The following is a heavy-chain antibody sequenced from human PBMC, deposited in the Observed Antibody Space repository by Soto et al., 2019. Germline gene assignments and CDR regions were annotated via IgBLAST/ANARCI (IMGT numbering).Heavy chain of an antibody. V-gene: IGHV3-49*03. CDR1: GFTFGDYA. D-gene: IGHD3-3*01. Sequence: PGGSLRLSCTASGFTFGDYAMSWFRQAPGKGLEWVGFIRSKAYGGTTEYAASVKGRFTISRDDSKSIAYLQMNSLKTEDTAVYYCTSYYDFWSGYYPDYWGQGTLVTVSS. J-gene: IGHJ4*02. CDR2: IRSKAYGGTT. CDR3: TSYYDFWSGYYPDY.